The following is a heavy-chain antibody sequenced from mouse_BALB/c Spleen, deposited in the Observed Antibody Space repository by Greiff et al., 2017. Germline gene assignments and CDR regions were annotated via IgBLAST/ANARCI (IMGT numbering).Heavy chain of an antibody. V-gene: IGHV5-9-3*01. CDR3: AYGNYGY. Sequence: EVQLVESGGGLVKPGGSLKLSCAASGFTFSSYAMSWVRQTPEKRLEWVATISSGGSYTYYPDSVKGRFTISRDNAKNTLYLQMSSLRSEDTAMYYCAYGNYGYWGQGTTLTVSS. D-gene: IGHD2-10*02. CDR1: GFTFSSYA. CDR2: ISSGGSYT. J-gene: IGHJ2*01.